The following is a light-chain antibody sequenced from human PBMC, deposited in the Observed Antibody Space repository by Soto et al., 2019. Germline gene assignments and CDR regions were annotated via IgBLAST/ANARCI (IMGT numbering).Light chain of an antibody. CDR2: GAS. Sequence: EIVMTQSPATLSVSPGEGATLSCRASQSISSNLAWFQHKPGQAPRLLIYGASTRATGIPARFSGSGSGTEFTLTISNLQSEDFAVYYCQQHNNWPPLAFGQGTRLEIK. CDR3: QQHNNWPPLA. J-gene: IGKJ5*01. CDR1: QSISSN. V-gene: IGKV3-15*01.